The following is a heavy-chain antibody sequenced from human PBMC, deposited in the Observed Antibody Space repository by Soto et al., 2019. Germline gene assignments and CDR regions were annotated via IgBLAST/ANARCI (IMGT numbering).Heavy chain of an antibody. V-gene: IGHV4-31*03. CDR3: ARDDGVRGAVWVY. CDR1: GGYISSGGYY. CDR2: ISYSGGT. Sequence: QVQLQESGPGLVKPSQTLSLTCTVSGGYISSGGYYWTWIRQHPGKGLGWIGYISYSGGTYYNPSLRSRIAMSVDTSKNQFSLKLNSVTAADTAVYYCARDDGVRGAVWVYWSQGTLVTVSS. D-gene: IGHD3-10*01. J-gene: IGHJ4*02.